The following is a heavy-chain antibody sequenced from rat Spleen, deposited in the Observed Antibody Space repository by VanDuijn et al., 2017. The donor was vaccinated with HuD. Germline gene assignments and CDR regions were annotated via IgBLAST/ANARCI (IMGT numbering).Heavy chain of an antibody. J-gene: IGHJ2*01. Sequence: QVQLKESGPGLVQPSQTLSLTCTVSGLSLTSNSVHWIRQPPGKGLEWMGGIWGDGSTDYNSAVQSRLSISRDTSKSQVFLKMNSLQPEDTGTYYCARHDYSGDVDFEYWGQGVMVTVSS. V-gene: IGHV2-47*01. CDR3: ARHDYSGDVDFEY. D-gene: IGHD1-1*01. CDR2: IWGDGST. CDR1: GLSLTSNS.